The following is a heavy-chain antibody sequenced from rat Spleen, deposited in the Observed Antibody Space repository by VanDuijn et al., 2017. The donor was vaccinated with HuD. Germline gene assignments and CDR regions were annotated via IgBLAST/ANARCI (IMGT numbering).Heavy chain of an antibody. CDR1: GFTFSDYF. J-gene: IGHJ2*01. CDR2: ISYDGSDT. CDR3: ARRHYGYTDYFDY. D-gene: IGHD1-6*01. Sequence: EVQLVESDGGLVQPGRSLKLSCAASGFTFSDYFMAWVRQAPAKGLEWVATISYDGSDTYYRDSVKGRFTISRDNAKRTLFLQMDSLRSEDTATYYCARRHYGYTDYFDYWGQGVMVTVSS. V-gene: IGHV5-29*01.